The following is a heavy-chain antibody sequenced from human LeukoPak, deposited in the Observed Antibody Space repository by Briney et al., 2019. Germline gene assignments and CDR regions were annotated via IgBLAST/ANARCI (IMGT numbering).Heavy chain of an antibody. CDR2: IWYDGSDK. D-gene: IGHD2-2*01. J-gene: IGHJ3*02. V-gene: IGHV3-33*01. CDR3: ARMQGFCTSSSCYPRAFDI. Sequence: PGGSLRLSCAASGFTFSSYGMHWVRQAPGKGLEWVAVIWYDGSDKYYADSLKGRITISRDNSENKVYLQMSSLRAEDTAIYYCARMQGFCTSSSCYPRAFDIWGQGTMVSVSS. CDR1: GFTFSSYG.